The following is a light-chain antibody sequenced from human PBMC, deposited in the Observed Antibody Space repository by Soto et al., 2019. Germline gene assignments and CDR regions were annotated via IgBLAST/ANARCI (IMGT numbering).Light chain of an antibody. V-gene: IGKV3-20*01. CDR1: QSTTNNY. Sequence: EIVLTQFPGTLSLSPGERATLSCRTSQSTTNNYLAWYQQKPGQAPRLLIYGASSRATGIPDRFSGSGSGTDFTLTISRLEPEDFAVYYCQQYGNSRTFGQGTKVDIK. CDR2: GAS. CDR3: QQYGNSRT. J-gene: IGKJ1*01.